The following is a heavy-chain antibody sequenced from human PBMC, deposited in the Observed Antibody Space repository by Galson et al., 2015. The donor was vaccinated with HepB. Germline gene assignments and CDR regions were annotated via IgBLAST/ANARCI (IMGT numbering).Heavy chain of an antibody. CDR1: GGSISSSNW. V-gene: IGHV4-4*02. Sequence: ETLSLTCAVSGGSISSSNWWSWVRQPPGKGLEWIGEIYHSGSTNYNPSLKSRVTISVDKSKNQFSLKLSSVTAADTAVYYCAREKRGIYYDSSGNDAFDIWGQGTMVTVSS. CDR3: AREKRGIYYDSSGNDAFDI. CDR2: IYHSGST. J-gene: IGHJ3*02. D-gene: IGHD3-22*01.